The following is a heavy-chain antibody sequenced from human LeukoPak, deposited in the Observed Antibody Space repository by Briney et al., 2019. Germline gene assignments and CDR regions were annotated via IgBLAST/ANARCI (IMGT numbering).Heavy chain of an antibody. J-gene: IGHJ6*02. CDR3: AITPHLTDYFNYYYYYGMDV. CDR2: IIPILGIA. D-gene: IGHD4/OR15-4a*01. Sequence: ASVKVSCKASGGTFSSYAICWVRQAPGQGLEWMGRIIPILGIANYAQKFQGRVTITADKSTSTAYMELSSLRSEDTAVYYCAITPHLTDYFNYYYYYGMDVWGQGTTVTVSS. V-gene: IGHV1-69*04. CDR1: GGTFSSYA.